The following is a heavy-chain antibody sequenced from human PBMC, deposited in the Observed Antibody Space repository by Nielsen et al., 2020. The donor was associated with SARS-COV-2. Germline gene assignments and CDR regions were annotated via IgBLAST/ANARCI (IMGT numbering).Heavy chain of an antibody. D-gene: IGHD3-10*01. V-gene: IGHV3-9*01. J-gene: IGHJ4*02. CDR3: AIGLYYYGSGSPFDY. CDR1: GVTFDDYA. CDR2: ISWNSGSI. Sequence: SLKISCAASGVTFDDYAMHWVRQAPGKGLEWVSGISWNSGSIGYADSVKGRFTISRDNAKNSLYLQMNSLRAEDTALYYCAIGLYYYGSGSPFDYWGQGTLVTVSS.